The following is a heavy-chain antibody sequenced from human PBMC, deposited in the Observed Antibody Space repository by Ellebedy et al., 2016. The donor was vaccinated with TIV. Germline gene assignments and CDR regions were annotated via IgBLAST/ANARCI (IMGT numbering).Heavy chain of an antibody. Sequence: SETLSLTCTISGGSISTFYWNWIRQSPGKGLEWIGSISFSGSTQYNPSLKSRVAMSVDTSKNQFSLKLNSVTPADTAVYYCARGGGAVSFDYWGQGILATVSS. D-gene: IGHD3-16*01. CDR1: GGSISTFY. CDR3: ARGGGAVSFDY. CDR2: ISFSGST. J-gene: IGHJ4*02. V-gene: IGHV4-59*01.